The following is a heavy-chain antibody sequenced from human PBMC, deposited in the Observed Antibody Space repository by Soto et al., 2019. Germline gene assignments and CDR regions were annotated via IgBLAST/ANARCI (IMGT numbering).Heavy chain of an antibody. V-gene: IGHV1-69*13. CDR2: IIPIFGTA. CDR3: ARSVTTYSSSSGGEDSYGMDV. Sequence: ASVKVSCKASGGTFSSYAISWVRQAPGQGLEWMGGIIPIFGTANYAQKFQGRVTITADESTSTAYMELSSPRSEDTAVYYCARSVTTYSSSSGGEDSYGMDVWGQGTTVTVSS. CDR1: GGTFSSYA. D-gene: IGHD6-6*01. J-gene: IGHJ6*02.